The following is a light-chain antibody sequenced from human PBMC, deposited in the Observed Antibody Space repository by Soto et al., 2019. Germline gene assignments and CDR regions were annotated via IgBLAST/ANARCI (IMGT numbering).Light chain of an antibody. Sequence: QSALTQPASVSGSPGQSITISCTGSSSDVGYYIFVSWYQQHPGKAPKLMIYDVNNRPSGVSNRFSGSKSGNTASLTISGLQAEEGADYNCSSYAGRNIWVLGGGTRRTVL. V-gene: IGLV2-14*01. CDR1: SSDVGYYIF. J-gene: IGLJ3*02. CDR2: DVN. CDR3: SSYAGRNIWV.